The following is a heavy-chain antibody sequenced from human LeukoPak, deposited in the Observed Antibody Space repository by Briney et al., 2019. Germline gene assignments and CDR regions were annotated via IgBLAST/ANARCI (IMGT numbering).Heavy chain of an antibody. CDR3: ARRSGGLLDY. J-gene: IGHJ4*02. V-gene: IGHV4-39*01. CDR2: LYYSGST. CDR1: GGSISSSSYY. D-gene: IGHD3-16*01. Sequence: SETLSLTCTVSGGSISSSSYYWGWIRQPPGKGLEWIGILYYSGSTYDNPSLKSRVTISVDTCKNQFSLKLSSVTAADTAVYYCARRSGGLLDYWGQGTLVTV.